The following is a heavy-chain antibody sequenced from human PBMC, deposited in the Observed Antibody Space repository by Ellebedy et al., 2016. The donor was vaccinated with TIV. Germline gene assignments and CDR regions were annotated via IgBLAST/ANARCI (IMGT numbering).Heavy chain of an antibody. V-gene: IGHV3-23*01. J-gene: IGHJ6*02. CDR3: AKRVTMVREVITYYHYTMDV. Sequence: GESLKISCVASGFTFNSYAMSWVRQAPGTGLGWVSSLSASGGSTYYADSVKGRFTISRDNSKNTLYLPMNSLRAEDTAVYYCAKRVTMVREVITYYHYTMDVWGQGTTVTVSS. CDR1: GFTFNSYA. D-gene: IGHD3-10*01. CDR2: LSASGGST.